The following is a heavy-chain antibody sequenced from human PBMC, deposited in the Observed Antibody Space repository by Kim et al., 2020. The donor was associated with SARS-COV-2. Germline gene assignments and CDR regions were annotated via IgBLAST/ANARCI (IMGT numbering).Heavy chain of an antibody. Sequence: SETLSLTCTLSGGSVSSSSHYWSWIRQPPRKGLEWIGYIYYNGITNYNPSLKSRVTISLDTSKNQFSLRLNSVTAADTAVYYCARWTYTPGSRPIDFWGQGTLVSVSS. CDR1: GGSVSSSSHY. J-gene: IGHJ4*02. D-gene: IGHD3-10*01. V-gene: IGHV4-61*01. CDR2: IYYNGIT. CDR3: ARWTYTPGSRPIDF.